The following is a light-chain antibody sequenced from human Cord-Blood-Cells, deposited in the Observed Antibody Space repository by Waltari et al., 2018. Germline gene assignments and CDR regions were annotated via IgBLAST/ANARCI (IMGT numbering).Light chain of an antibody. CDR3: QEYNNWPP. CDR1: QSVSSN. J-gene: IGKJ4*01. Sequence: EIVMTQSPATLSVSPGERATLSCRASQSVSSNLAWYQQKPGQAPRRLIYGASTRATGIPARFSGSGSGTEFTLTISSLQSEDFAVYYCQEYNNWPPFGGGTKVEIK. CDR2: GAS. V-gene: IGKV3-15*01.